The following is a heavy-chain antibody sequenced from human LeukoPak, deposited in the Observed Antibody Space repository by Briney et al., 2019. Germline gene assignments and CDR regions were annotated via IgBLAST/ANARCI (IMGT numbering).Heavy chain of an antibody. J-gene: IGHJ3*02. CDR3: ARVPLTATSSHAFAI. CDR2: INHSGST. Sequence: PSETLSLTCAVYGGSFSGYYWSWLRQPPGKGLEWIGEINHSGSTNYNPSLKSRVTISVDTSKNQFSLKLSSVTATDTAVYYCARVPLTATSSHAFAIWGQRTMVTVSS. V-gene: IGHV4-34*01. D-gene: IGHD4-17*01. CDR1: GGSFSGYY.